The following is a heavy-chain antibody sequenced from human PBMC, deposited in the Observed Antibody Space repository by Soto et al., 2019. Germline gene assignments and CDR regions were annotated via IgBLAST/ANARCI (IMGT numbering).Heavy chain of an antibody. D-gene: IGHD2-15*01. CDR1: GFTVSGSA. CDR2: IRSKANSYAT. J-gene: IGHJ4*02. Sequence: GGSLRLSCAASGFTVSGSAMHWVRQASGKGLEWVGRIRSKANSYATAYAAAVKGRFTISRDDSKNTAYLQMNSLNTEDRHGYYWNSRDLVYCSGGSGYVVDFDYWGPG. CDR3: NSRDLVYCSGGSGYVVDFDY. V-gene: IGHV3-73*01.